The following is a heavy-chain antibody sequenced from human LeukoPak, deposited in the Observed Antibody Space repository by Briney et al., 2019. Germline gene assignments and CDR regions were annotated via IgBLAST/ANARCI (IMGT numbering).Heavy chain of an antibody. CDR1: GFTFSSYS. V-gene: IGHV3-21*04. CDR2: ISSSSSYI. Sequence: GGSLRLSCAASGFTFSSYSMNWVRQAPGKGLEWVSSISSSSSYIYYADSVKGRFTISRDNAKNSLYLQMNSLRAEDTAVYYCAKRSALGNFDYWGQGTLVTVSS. J-gene: IGHJ4*02. CDR3: AKRSALGNFDY.